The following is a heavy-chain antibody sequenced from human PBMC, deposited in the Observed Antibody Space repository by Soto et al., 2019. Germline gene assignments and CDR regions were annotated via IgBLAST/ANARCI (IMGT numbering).Heavy chain of an antibody. J-gene: IGHJ6*02. CDR2: FFIGGNT. V-gene: IGHV4-39*01. D-gene: IGHD3-10*01. CDR1: GGSISSSTYY. CDR3: VRQGFGALHGLVDV. Sequence: SETLSLTCTVSGGSISSSTYYWGWMRQPPGKGLEWIASFFIGGNTYYNPSLKSRVTISVDTSKNQFSLKLTSVTATDTGVYYCVRQGFGALHGLVDVWGQGTTVTVSS.